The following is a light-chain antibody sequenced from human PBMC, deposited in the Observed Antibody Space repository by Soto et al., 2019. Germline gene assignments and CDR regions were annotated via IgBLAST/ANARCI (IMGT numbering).Light chain of an antibody. J-gene: IGKJ1*01. CDR3: QQYNSYSPT. V-gene: IGKV3D-15*01. CDR2: GAS. Sequence: DIVMTQSPATLSVSQGERATLSCRASQSIRTNLAWYQHKPGQAPRLLIYGASSRATGIPDRFSGSGSGTDFTLTISSLQSEDFAVYYCQQYNSYSPTFGQGTKVDIK. CDR1: QSIRTN.